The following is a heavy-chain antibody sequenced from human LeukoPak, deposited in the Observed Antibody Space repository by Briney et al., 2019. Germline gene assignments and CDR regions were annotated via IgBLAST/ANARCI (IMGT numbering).Heavy chain of an antibody. CDR3: AKDLSGGWSLDY. J-gene: IGHJ4*02. V-gene: IGHV3-30*18. Sequence: GGSLRHSCGATGFTFSTYGMHWVRQAPGKGLEWVAVISHDGSDKHYADSVKGRFSISRDNSKNTLYLQTNSLRGEDTAVYYCAKDLSGGWSLDYWGQGTLVTVSS. CDR1: GFTFSTYG. CDR2: ISHDGSDK. D-gene: IGHD6-19*01.